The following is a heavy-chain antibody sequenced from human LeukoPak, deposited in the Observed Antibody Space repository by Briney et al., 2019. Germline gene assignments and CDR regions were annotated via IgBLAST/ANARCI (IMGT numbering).Heavy chain of an antibody. Sequence: GSLRLSCAASGFTFSNAWMSWIRQPPGKGLEWIGEINHSGSTNYNPSLKSRVTISVDTSKNQFSLKLSSVTAADTAVYYCASNGGQIVGATRKFDYWGQGTLVTVSS. J-gene: IGHJ4*02. CDR3: ASNGGQIVGATRKFDY. CDR1: GFTFSNAW. V-gene: IGHV4-34*01. D-gene: IGHD1-26*01. CDR2: INHSGST.